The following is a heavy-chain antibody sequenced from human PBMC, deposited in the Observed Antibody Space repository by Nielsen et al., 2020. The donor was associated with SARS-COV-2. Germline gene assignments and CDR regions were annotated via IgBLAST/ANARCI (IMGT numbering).Heavy chain of an antibody. CDR1: GYTFTSYA. D-gene: IGHD3-22*01. CDR2: IIPIFGTA. J-gene: IGHJ4*02. V-gene: IGHV1-69*13. Sequence: SVKVSCKASGYTFTSYAISWVRQAPGQGLEWMGGIIPIFGTANYAQKFQGRVTITADESTSTAYMELSSLRSEDTAVYYCARTRYYYDSSGYQWDYWGQGTLVTVSS. CDR3: ARTRYYYDSSGYQWDY.